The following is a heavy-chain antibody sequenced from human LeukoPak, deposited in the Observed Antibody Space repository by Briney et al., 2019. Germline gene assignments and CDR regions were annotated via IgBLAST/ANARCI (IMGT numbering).Heavy chain of an antibody. Sequence: PSQTLSLTCTVSGSSISSGDYYWSWIRQHPGKGLEWIGYIYYSGSTYYNPSLKSRVTISVDTSKNQFSLKLSSVTAADKAVYYCARGPYGSAPSYWGQGTLVTVSS. CDR2: IYYSGST. J-gene: IGHJ4*02. V-gene: IGHV4-31*03. CDR3: ARGPYGSAPSY. CDR1: GSSISSGDYY. D-gene: IGHD3-10*01.